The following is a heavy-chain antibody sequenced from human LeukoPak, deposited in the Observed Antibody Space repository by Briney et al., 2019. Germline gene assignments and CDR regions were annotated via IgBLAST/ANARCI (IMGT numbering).Heavy chain of an antibody. CDR3: ARAKDGYNYYFDY. CDR1: GGSINSYY. J-gene: IGHJ4*02. D-gene: IGHD5-24*01. Sequence: PSETLSLTCTVSGGSINSYYWSWIRQPPGRGLEWIGYIYYSGSTNYSPSLKSRVTISVDTSKNQFSLNLSSVTAADTAVYYCARAKDGYNYYFDYWGQGTLVAVSS. V-gene: IGHV4-59*01. CDR2: IYYSGST.